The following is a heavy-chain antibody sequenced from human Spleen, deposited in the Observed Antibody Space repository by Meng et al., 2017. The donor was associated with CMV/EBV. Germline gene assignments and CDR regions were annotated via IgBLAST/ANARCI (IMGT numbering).Heavy chain of an antibody. CDR1: GFTFSNAW. D-gene: IGHD6-13*01. Sequence: EVQLVESGGVLVKPGGSLRLSCAACGFTFSNAWLSWVRQARGKGLEWVGRMKSKTGGGTTDYAAPVKGRFTISRDDSKNTLYLQMNSLKTEDTAVYYCQLAIWFDPWGQGTLVTVSA. J-gene: IGHJ5*02. CDR2: MKSKTGGGTT. CDR3: QLAIWFDP. V-gene: IGHV3-15*01.